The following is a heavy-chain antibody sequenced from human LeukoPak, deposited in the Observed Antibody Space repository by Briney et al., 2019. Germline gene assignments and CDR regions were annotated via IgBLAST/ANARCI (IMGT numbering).Heavy chain of an antibody. CDR1: GGSVSSGSYY. J-gene: IGHJ5*02. CDR3: ARDVLNYDILTGYYGNNWFDP. CDR2: IYYSGST. V-gene: IGHV4-61*01. Sequence: PSETLSLTCTVSGGSVSSGSYYWSWIRQPPGKGLEWIGYIYYSGSTNYNPSLKSRVTISVDTSKNQFSLKLSSVTAADTAVYYCARDVLNYDILTGYYGNNWFDPWGQGTLVTVSS. D-gene: IGHD3-9*01.